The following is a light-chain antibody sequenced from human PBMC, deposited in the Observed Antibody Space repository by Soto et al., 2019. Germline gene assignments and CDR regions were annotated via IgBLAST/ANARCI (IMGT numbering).Light chain of an antibody. V-gene: IGLV2-14*01. J-gene: IGLJ2*01. CDR1: SSDLAGLNY. CDR2: EVS. Sequence: QSALTQPASVSGSPGQSITIPCTGRSSDLAGLNYVSWYQQHPGKAPKLMIYEVSNWPSGVSNRFSGSKSGNTASLTISGLQAEDEADYYCSSYTSSSTLGVVFGGGTKLTVL. CDR3: SSYTSSSTLGVV.